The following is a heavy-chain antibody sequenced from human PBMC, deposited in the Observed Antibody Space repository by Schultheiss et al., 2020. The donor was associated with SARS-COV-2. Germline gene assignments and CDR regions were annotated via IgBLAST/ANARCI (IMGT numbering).Heavy chain of an antibody. D-gene: IGHD4-11*01. CDR3: ASSTVYYYYYGMDV. V-gene: IGHV3-23*01. J-gene: IGHJ6*02. CDR1: GFTFSNYA. CDR2: ISANGGST. Sequence: GGSLRLSCGASGFTFSNYAMSWVRQAPGKGLDWVSAISANGGSTYYSDSVKGRFTISRDRSKNTVYLQMNSLRAEDTALYYCASSTVYYYYYGMDVWGQGTTVTVSS.